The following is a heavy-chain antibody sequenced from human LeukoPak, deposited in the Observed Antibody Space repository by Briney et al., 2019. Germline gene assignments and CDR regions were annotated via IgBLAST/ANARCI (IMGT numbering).Heavy chain of an antibody. Sequence: GASVKVSCKASGGTFSSYAFSWVRQAPGQGLEWMGGIIPIFGTANYAQKFQGRVTITADESTSTAYMELSSLRSEDTAVYYCAIHSSGYQDYWGQGTLVTVSS. CDR3: AIHSSGYQDY. J-gene: IGHJ4*02. V-gene: IGHV1-69*13. CDR1: GGTFSSYA. D-gene: IGHD3-22*01. CDR2: IIPIFGTA.